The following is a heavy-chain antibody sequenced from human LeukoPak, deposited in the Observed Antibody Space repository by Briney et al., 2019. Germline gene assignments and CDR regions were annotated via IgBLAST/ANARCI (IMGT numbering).Heavy chain of an antibody. Sequence: GGSLRLSCAASGFTFSSYGMPWVRQAPGKGLEWVAVISYDGSNKYYADSVKGRFTISRDNSKNTLYLQMNSLRAEDTAVYYCAKDRSGYYLDYWGQGTLVTVSS. J-gene: IGHJ4*02. D-gene: IGHD3-22*01. CDR2: ISYDGSNK. CDR3: AKDRSGYYLDY. CDR1: GFTFSSYG. V-gene: IGHV3-30*18.